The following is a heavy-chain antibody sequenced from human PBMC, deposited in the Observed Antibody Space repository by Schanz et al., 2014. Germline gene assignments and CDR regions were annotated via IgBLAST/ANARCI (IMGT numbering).Heavy chain of an antibody. V-gene: IGHV3-7*01. CDR1: GFIFSNHG. Sequence: AELVESGGGVVQPGGSLRLSCEASGFIFSNHGMNWVRQAPGKGLEWVANIKQDESERSYVDSVKGRFTISRDNAKNSLYLQMNSLRAEDTAVYYCARDKGGYYPFDYWGQGTLVTVSS. J-gene: IGHJ4*02. CDR3: ARDKGGYYPFDY. D-gene: IGHD3-3*01. CDR2: IKQDESER.